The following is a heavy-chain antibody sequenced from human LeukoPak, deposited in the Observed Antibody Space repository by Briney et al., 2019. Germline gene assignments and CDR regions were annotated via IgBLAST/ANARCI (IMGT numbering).Heavy chain of an antibody. CDR1: GASISSTAHY. CDR3: ARAPGYCSSTSCCFRFDP. Sequence: SETLSLTCTVSGASISSTAHYWAWIRQSPGKGLEWIASIHHSGSSYYNPSLKSRVTISLDTSKRHFSLNLSSVTASDTANYYCARAPGYCSSTSCCFRFDPWGQGTLVTVSS. V-gene: IGHV4-39*07. D-gene: IGHD2-2*03. CDR2: IHHSGSS. J-gene: IGHJ5*02.